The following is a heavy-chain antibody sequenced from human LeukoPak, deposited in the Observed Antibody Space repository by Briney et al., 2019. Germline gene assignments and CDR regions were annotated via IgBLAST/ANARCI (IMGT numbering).Heavy chain of an antibody. CDR2: IYYSGST. V-gene: IGHV4-59*01. J-gene: IGHJ6*02. D-gene: IGHD3-3*01. Sequence: SETLSLTCTVSGGSISSYYWSWTRQPPGKGLEWIGYIYYSGSTNYNPSLKSRVTISVDTSKNQFSLKLSSVTAADTAVYYCARGGARGGFLEWSETYYYYGMDVWGQGTTVTVSS. CDR1: GGSISSYY. CDR3: ARGGARGGFLEWSETYYYYGMDV.